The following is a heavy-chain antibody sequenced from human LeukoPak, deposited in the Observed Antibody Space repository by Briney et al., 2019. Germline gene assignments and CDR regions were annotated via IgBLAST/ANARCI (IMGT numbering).Heavy chain of an antibody. CDR2: TYYRSKWYN. D-gene: IGHD3-10*01. Sequence: SQTLSLTCDISGDSVSSNSAAWNWIRQSPSRDLEWLGRTYYRSKWYNDYAISVKSRMTINADTSKNQFSLQLNSVTPEDTAVYYCAKGRWALFDCWGQGTLVIVSS. CDR3: AKGRWALFDC. CDR1: GDSVSSNSAA. J-gene: IGHJ4*02. V-gene: IGHV6-1*01.